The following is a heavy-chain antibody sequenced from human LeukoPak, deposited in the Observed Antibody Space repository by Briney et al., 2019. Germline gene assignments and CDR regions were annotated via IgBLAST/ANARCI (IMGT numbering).Heavy chain of an antibody. Sequence: GGSLRLSCAASGFTFRSHAMNWVRQAPGKGLEWISHISGSGNTIYDADSVLGRFTISRDNAKNSLYLQMNSLRVEDTGVYYCARERGGDTSVTKWLDSWGQGTLVTVSS. V-gene: IGHV3-48*03. CDR3: ARERGGDTSVTKWLDS. D-gene: IGHD3-16*01. CDR2: ISGSGNTI. CDR1: GFTFRSHA. J-gene: IGHJ5*01.